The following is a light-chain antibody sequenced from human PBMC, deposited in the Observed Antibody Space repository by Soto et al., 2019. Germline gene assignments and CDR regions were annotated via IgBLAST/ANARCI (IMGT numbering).Light chain of an antibody. CDR1: QNINHN. CDR2: GAS. CDR3: QQYNNWPPSIT. J-gene: IGKJ5*01. V-gene: IGKV3-15*01. Sequence: EIVMTQSPVTLSVSPGERATISCRASQNINHNLAWYQQKPGQAPRLLIYGASTRATGVSARFSGGGSGTEFTLSISSLQSEDFALYYCQQYNNWPPSITFGQGTRLEIQ.